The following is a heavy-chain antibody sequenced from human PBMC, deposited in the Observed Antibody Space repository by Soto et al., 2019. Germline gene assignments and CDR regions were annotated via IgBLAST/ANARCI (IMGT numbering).Heavy chain of an antibody. J-gene: IGHJ4*01. Sequence: GESLKISCKGSGYSFTNYWISWVRQMPGKGLEWMGRIDPSDSYANYSPSFQGHVTISADKSISTAYLQWSSLKASDTAMYYCARLSYFGSGNYPLDYWGHGTLVTVSS. CDR2: IDPSDSYA. CDR1: GYSFTNYW. D-gene: IGHD3-10*01. CDR3: ARLSYFGSGNYPLDY. V-gene: IGHV5-10-1*01.